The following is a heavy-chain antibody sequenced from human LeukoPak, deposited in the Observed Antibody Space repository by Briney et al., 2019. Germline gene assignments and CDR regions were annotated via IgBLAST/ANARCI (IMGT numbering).Heavy chain of an antibody. Sequence: GRSLRLSCTVSGFELNSYVIHWVRQAPGKGLEWVAVTSSDEKIKIYHESVRGRFTISRDNSKNILYLQMNSLRVEDTDVYYSARDPVSGAPDYLDYWGRGTLVTVSS. J-gene: IGHJ4*02. CDR3: ARDPVSGAPDYLDY. CDR2: TSSDEKIK. D-gene: IGHD1-26*01. CDR1: GFELNSYV. V-gene: IGHV3-30*03.